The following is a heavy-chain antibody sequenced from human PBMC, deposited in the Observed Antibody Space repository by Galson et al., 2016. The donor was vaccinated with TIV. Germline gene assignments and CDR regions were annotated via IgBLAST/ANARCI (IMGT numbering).Heavy chain of an antibody. J-gene: IGHJ6*02. Sequence: SVKVSCKASGYSFLSFDINWVRQAAGQGLEWMGWMNPHSGSTVSAQKFQGRVTMTRNLSISTAYMELSSLTSEDTAIYYCARPSYGSAYYGLDVWGQGTRSPSP. CDR1: GYSFLSFD. D-gene: IGHD4-17*01. CDR3: ARPSYGSAYYGLDV. CDR2: MNPHSGST. V-gene: IGHV1-8*01.